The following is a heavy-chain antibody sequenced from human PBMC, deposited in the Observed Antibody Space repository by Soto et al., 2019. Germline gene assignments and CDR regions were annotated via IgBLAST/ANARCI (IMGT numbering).Heavy chain of an antibody. CDR3: ASSNIAAAPYGMDV. D-gene: IGHD6-13*01. CDR2: INAGNGNT. V-gene: IGHV1-3*01. Sequence: ASVKVSCKASGYTFTRYAMHWVRQAPGQRLEWMGWINAGNGNTKYSQKFQGRVTITRDTSASTAYMELSSLRSEDTDVYYCASSNIAAAPYGMDVWGQGTTVTVSS. CDR1: GYTFTRYA. J-gene: IGHJ6*02.